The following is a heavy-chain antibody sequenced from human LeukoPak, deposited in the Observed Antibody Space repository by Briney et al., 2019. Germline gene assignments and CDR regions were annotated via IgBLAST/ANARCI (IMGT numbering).Heavy chain of an antibody. Sequence: GGSLRLSCTASGFTFSSYSMNWVRQAPGKGLEWVSSISSGSTYIYYADSVKGRFTISRDNAKNSLYLQMNSLRAEDTAVYYCARETTYGSGSSDYWGQGTLVTVSS. CDR1: GFTFSSYS. V-gene: IGHV3-21*01. J-gene: IGHJ4*02. D-gene: IGHD3-10*01. CDR2: ISSGSTYI. CDR3: ARETTYGSGSSDY.